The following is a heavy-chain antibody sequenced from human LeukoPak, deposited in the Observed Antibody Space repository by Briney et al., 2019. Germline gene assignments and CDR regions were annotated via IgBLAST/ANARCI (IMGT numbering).Heavy chain of an antibody. V-gene: IGHV3-21*01. D-gene: IGHD6-13*01. CDR2: ISGSNSYI. J-gene: IGHJ3*02. CDR3: AREAAGGTKGVSGTFDI. Sequence: GGSLRLSCAASGFTFNSYSMNWVRQAPGKGLEWVSSISGSNSYIYYADSMKGRFTISRDNAKNSLYLQMNSLRAEDTAVYNCAREAAGGTKGVSGTFDIWGQGTMVTVSS. CDR1: GFTFNSYS.